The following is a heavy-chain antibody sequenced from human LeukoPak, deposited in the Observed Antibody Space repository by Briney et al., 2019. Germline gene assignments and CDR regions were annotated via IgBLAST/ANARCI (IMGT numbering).Heavy chain of an antibody. D-gene: IGHD3-10*01. Sequence: GGSLRLSCAASGFTVNSNHMTWVRQSPEKGLEWVSFIYSAGTTSYADSVKGRFTISRDNSKNTLYLQMDSLRAEDTAVYYCARELTMVRGVIKPHFDYWGQGTLVTVSS. CDR2: IYSAGTT. CDR1: GFTVNSNH. V-gene: IGHV3-53*01. J-gene: IGHJ4*02. CDR3: ARELTMVRGVIKPHFDY.